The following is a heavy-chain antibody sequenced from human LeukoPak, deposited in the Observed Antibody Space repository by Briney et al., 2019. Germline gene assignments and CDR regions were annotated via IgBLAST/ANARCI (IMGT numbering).Heavy chain of an antibody. CDR3: ARHYEDAFDI. V-gene: IGHV4-34*01. J-gene: IGHJ3*02. CDR2: IYHSGST. Sequence: SETLSLTCAVYGGSFSGYYWSWIRQPPGKGLEWIGYIYHSGSTYYNPSLKSRVTISVDRSKNQFSLKLSSVTAADTAVYYCARHYEDAFDIWGQGTMVTVSS. D-gene: IGHD4-17*01. CDR1: GGSFSGYY.